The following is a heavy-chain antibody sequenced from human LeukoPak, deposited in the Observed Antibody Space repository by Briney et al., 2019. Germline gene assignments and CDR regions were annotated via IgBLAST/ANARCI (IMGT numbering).Heavy chain of an antibody. D-gene: IGHD4-11*01. CDR2: MNPNSGDT. V-gene: IGHV1-8*03. J-gene: IGHJ6*03. Sequence: GASVKVSCKASGYTFTSYDIHWVRQATGQGLEWMGWMNPNSGDTGYAQKFQGRVTITRDTSIGTAYMELSNLRSEDTAVYYCARVSTDYSRFYYYMDVWGKGTTVTVSS. CDR1: GYTFTSYD. CDR3: ARVSTDYSRFYYYMDV.